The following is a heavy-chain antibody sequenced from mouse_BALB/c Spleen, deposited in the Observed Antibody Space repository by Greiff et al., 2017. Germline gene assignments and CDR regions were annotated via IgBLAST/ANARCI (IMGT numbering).Heavy chain of an antibody. Sequence: VQLQQSGPSLVQPSQSLSITCTVSGFSLTSYGVHWVRQSPGKGLEWLGVIWRGGSTDYNAAFMSRLSITKDNSKSHVFFKMNSLQADDTAIYYCAKKRGYDRYAMDYWGQGTSVTVSS. V-gene: IGHV2-5-1*01. CDR2: IWRGGST. J-gene: IGHJ4*01. D-gene: IGHD2-10*02. CDR3: AKKRGYDRYAMDY. CDR1: GFSLTSYG.